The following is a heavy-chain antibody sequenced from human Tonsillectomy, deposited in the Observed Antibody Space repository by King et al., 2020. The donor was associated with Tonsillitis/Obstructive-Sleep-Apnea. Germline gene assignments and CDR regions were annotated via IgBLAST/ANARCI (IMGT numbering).Heavy chain of an antibody. Sequence: QLQESGPGLVKPSETLSLTCTVSGGSISSYYWSWIRQPPGKGLEWIGYIYYSGSTNYNPSLKSRVTISVDTSKNQFSLKLSSVTAADTAVYYCASHGGCWELLHWGQGTLVTVSS. CDR1: GGSISSYY. CDR3: ASHGGCWELLH. J-gene: IGHJ4*02. CDR2: IYYSGST. D-gene: IGHD1-26*01. V-gene: IGHV4-59*08.